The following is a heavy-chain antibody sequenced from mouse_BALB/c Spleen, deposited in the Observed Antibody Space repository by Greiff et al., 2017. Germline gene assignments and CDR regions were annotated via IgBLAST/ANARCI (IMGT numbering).Heavy chain of an antibody. D-gene: IGHD1-1*01. Sequence: QVQLQQSGAELVKPGASVKLSCKASGYTFTSYWMHWVKQRPGQGLEWIGEINPSNGRTNYNEKFKSKATLTVDKSSSTAYMQLSSLTSEDSAVYCCAGRRGVVDYWGQGTTLTVSS. CDR3: AGRRGVVDY. J-gene: IGHJ2*01. CDR1: GYTFTSYW. CDR2: INPSNGRT. V-gene: IGHV1S81*02.